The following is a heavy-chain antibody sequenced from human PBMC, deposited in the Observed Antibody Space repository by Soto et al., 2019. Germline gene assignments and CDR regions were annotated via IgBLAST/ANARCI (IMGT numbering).Heavy chain of an antibody. J-gene: IGHJ4*02. V-gene: IGHV1-18*01. CDR3: ARDHGGGITVE. CDR2: ISAYNGNT. D-gene: IGHD3-16*01. Sequence: QVQLVQSGAEVKKPGASVKVSCKASGYTFTSYAISWVRQAPGQGLEWMGWISAYNGNTKYAQKLQGRVTMTTDTTTTTAYMELRSLRTDDTAVDYCARDHGGGITVEWGQGTLVTVSS. CDR1: GYTFTSYA.